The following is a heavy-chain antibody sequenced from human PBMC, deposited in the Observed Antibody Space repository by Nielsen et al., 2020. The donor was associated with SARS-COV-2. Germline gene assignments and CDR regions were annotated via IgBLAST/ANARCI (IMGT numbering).Heavy chain of an antibody. J-gene: IGHJ4*02. CDR3: ARTNYPYYDLLPGPAYYFDF. Sequence: ASVKVSCKASGYTFTDYYIHWVRQAPGQGLEWMGWINPDTGDTNVAQKFQGRLTLTRDTYISTAYMELTGLTSDDTAVYYCARTNYPYYDLLPGPAYYFDFWGQGTLVTVSS. V-gene: IGHV1-2*02. CDR1: GYTFTDYY. D-gene: IGHD3-9*01. CDR2: INPDTGDT.